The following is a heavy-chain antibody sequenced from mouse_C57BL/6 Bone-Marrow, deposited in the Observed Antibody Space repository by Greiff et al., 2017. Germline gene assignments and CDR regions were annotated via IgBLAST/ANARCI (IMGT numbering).Heavy chain of an antibody. V-gene: IGHV5-16*01. CDR1: GFTFSDYY. J-gene: IGHJ4*01. Sequence: EVKLVESEGGLVQPGSSMKLSCTASGFTFSDYYMAWVRQVPEKGLEWVANINYDGSSTYYLDSLKSRFIISRDNAKNILYLQMSSLKSEDTATYYCARDGGLRRGGYAMDYWGQGTSVTVSS. CDR3: ARDGGLRRGGYAMDY. D-gene: IGHD2-2*01. CDR2: INYDGSST.